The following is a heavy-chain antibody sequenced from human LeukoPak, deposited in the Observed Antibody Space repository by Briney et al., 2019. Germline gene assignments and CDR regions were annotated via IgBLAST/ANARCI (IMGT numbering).Heavy chain of an antibody. V-gene: IGHV3-23*01. CDR3: AKDRADDSSGYYLPHFDY. Sequence: GGSLRLSCAASGFTFSSYAMSWVRQAPGKGLEWVSAISGSGGSTYYADSVKGRFTISRDSSKNTLYLQMNSLRAEDTAVYYCAKDRADDSSGYYLPHFDYWGQGTLVTVSS. CDR2: ISGSGGST. J-gene: IGHJ4*02. D-gene: IGHD3-22*01. CDR1: GFTFSSYA.